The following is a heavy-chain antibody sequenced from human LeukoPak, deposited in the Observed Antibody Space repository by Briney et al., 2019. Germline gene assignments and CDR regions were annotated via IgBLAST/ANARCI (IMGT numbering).Heavy chain of an antibody. V-gene: IGHV1-69*02. Sequence: ASVTVSCKASGGTFSSYTISWVRQAPGQGLEWMGRIIPILGIANYAQKFRGRVTITADKSTSTAYMELSSLRSEDTAVYYCAVGGSSWYYFDYWGQGTLVTVSS. CDR3: AVGGSSWYYFDY. J-gene: IGHJ4*02. CDR1: GGTFSSYT. D-gene: IGHD6-13*01. CDR2: IIPILGIA.